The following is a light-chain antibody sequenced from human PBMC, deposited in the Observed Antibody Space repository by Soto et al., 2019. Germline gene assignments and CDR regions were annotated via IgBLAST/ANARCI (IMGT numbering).Light chain of an antibody. CDR3: SSYTDRDTPV. CDR1: SSDVGGYNY. J-gene: IGLJ2*01. CDR2: DVD. V-gene: IGLV2-14*01. Sequence: QSALTQPASVSGSPGQSITLSCTGSSSDVGGYNYVSWYQQHPGKAPNLIISDVDNRPSGVSTRFSGSKSGNTASLTISGLQAEDEADYYCSSYTDRDTPVFGGGTKVTVL.